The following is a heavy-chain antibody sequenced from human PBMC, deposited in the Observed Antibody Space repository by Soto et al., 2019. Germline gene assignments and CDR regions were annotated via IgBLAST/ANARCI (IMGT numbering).Heavy chain of an antibody. D-gene: IGHD5-12*01. CDR2: MNPNIGNT. V-gene: IGHV1-8*01. J-gene: IGHJ6*02. CDR3: ARGYSGYDLWSNYYYYYGMDV. CDR1: GYTFTSYD. Sequence: QVQLVQSGAEVKKPGASVKVSCKASGYTFTSYDINWVRQATGQGLEWMGWMNPNIGNTGYAQKFQGRVTMTRNTSISTAYMELSSLRSEDTAVYYCARGYSGYDLWSNYYYYYGMDVWGQGTTVTVSS.